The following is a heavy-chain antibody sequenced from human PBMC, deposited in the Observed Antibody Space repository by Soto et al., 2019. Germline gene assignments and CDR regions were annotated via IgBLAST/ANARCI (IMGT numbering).Heavy chain of an antibody. J-gene: IGHJ3*02. Sequence: ASVKVSCKASGYTFTSYGISWVRQAPGQGLEWMGWISAYNGNTNYAQKLQGRVTMTTDTSTSTAYMGLRSLRSDDTAVYYCARNSGSYYWGAFDIWGQGTMVTVSS. CDR2: ISAYNGNT. CDR1: GYTFTSYG. D-gene: IGHD1-26*01. CDR3: ARNSGSYYWGAFDI. V-gene: IGHV1-18*01.